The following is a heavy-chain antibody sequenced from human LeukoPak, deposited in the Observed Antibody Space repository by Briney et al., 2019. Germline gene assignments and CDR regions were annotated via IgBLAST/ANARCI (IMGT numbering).Heavy chain of an antibody. Sequence: SETLSLTCTVSGGSISSSSYYWGWIRQPPGKGLEWIGSIYYSGSTYYNPSLKSRVTISVDTSKNQFSLKLSSVTAADTAVYYCASSIAARRPFDIWGQGTMVTVSS. CDR3: ASSIAARRPFDI. CDR1: GGSISSSSYY. CDR2: IYYSGST. D-gene: IGHD6-6*01. J-gene: IGHJ3*02. V-gene: IGHV4-39*01.